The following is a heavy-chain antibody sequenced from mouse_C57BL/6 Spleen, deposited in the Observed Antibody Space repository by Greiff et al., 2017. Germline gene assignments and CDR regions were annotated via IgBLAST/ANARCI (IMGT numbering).Heavy chain of an antibody. Sequence: QVQLQQPGAELVKPGASVKLSCKASGYTFTSYWMHWVKQRPGRGLEWIGRIDPNSGGTKYNEQFKSKATLTVDKPSSTAYMQLSSLTSEDSAVYYCAIYSNYLDYYAMDYWGQGTSVTVSS. D-gene: IGHD2-5*01. CDR2: IDPNSGGT. V-gene: IGHV1-72*01. CDR3: AIYSNYLDYYAMDY. J-gene: IGHJ4*01. CDR1: GYTFTSYW.